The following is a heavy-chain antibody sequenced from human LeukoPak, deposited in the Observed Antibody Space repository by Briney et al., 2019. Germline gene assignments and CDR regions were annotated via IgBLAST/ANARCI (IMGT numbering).Heavy chain of an antibody. D-gene: IGHD6-13*01. CDR2: IKPDGSET. CDR3: GGFGYEAAVDL. J-gene: IGHJ4*02. V-gene: IGHV3-7*01. CDR1: GFSITDWP. Sequence: GGSLRLSCAASGFSITDWPLSWVRQAPGEGLEWVANIKPDGSETYYVDPVKGRFTISRDNAKTFLYLQMNSLRGEDTAVYYCGGFGYEAAVDLWGQGTLVTVSS.